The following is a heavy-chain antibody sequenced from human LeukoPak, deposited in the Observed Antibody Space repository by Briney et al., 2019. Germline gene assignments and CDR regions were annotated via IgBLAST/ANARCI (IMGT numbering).Heavy chain of an antibody. D-gene: IGHD1-20*01. CDR2: IYPGDSDT. J-gene: IGHJ4*02. CDR3: ARHPAQYSWNPTWCDY. CDR1: GYSFTSYW. Sequence: GESLKISCKGSGYSFTSYWIGWVRQMPGKGLERMGIIYPGDSDTRYSPSFQGQVTISADKSISTAYLQWSSLKASDTAMYYCARHPAQYSWNPTWCDYWGQGTLVTVSS. V-gene: IGHV5-51*01.